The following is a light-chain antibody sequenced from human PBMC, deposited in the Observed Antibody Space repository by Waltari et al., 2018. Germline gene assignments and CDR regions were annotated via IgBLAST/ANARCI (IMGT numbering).Light chain of an antibody. CDR1: QNINTD. CDR2: DTS. J-gene: IGKJ4*01. CDR3: QQYNTWPPLA. V-gene: IGKV3-15*01. Sequence: VVLTQSPGTLSVSPGERVTPSCRASQNINTDLAWYQQKPGHTPRLLIYDTSTRATGLPARFSGSGSGTDFTLTISSLQSEDLAVYYCQQYNTWPPLAFGGGTKVEIK.